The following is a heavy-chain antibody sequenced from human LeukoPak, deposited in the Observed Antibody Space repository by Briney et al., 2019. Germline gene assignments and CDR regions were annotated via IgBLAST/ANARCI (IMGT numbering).Heavy chain of an antibody. CDR2: IYHSGSA. CDR3: ARSRGGYDYNYFDY. J-gene: IGHJ4*02. D-gene: IGHD5-12*01. CDR1: GGSISSSNW. Sequence: PSETLSLTCAVSGGSISSSNWWSWVRQPPGKGLEWIGEIYHSGSANYNPSLRSRVTISVDKSKNQFSLKLSSVTAADTAVYYCARSRGGYDYNYFDYWGQGTLVTVSS. V-gene: IGHV4-4*02.